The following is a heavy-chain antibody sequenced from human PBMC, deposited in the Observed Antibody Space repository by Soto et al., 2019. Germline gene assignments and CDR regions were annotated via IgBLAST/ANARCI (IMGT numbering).Heavy chain of an antibody. J-gene: IGHJ4*02. CDR1: GYTFTSYY. Sequence: QVQLVQSGAEVKKPGASVKVSCKASGYTFTSYYMHWVRQAPGQGLEWMGIINPSGGSTSYAQKFQGKVTLAREPAQGTVYMEVSSLVSEGTGGYYFNFVVPVWRGGGDYWGQGTLVTVSS. D-gene: IGHD2-2*01. CDR2: INPSGGST. CDR3: NFVVPVWRGGGDY. V-gene: IGHV1-46*01.